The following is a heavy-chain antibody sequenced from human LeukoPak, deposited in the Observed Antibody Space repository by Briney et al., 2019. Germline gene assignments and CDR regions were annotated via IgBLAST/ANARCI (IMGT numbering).Heavy chain of an antibody. D-gene: IGHD3-16*01. CDR2: IKQDGSQK. CDR1: GFTFSSNW. V-gene: IGHV3-7*01. J-gene: IGHJ4*02. CDR3: ARGDYLAY. Sequence: GGSLRLSCAASGFTFSSNWMNWVRQAPGRGLEWVANIKQDGSQKNYVDSVKGRFTISRDNAKSSLFLQMNSLRAEDTAVYYCARGDYLAYWGQGTLVTVSS.